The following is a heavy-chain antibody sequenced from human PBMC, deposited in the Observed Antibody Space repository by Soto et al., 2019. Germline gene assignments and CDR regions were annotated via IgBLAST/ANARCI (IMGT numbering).Heavy chain of an antibody. CDR1: GYTFTSYP. Sequence: ASVKVSSKASGYTFTSYPIHWVRQAPGQRLEWMGWINTGNGYTKYSQKFQARVTITRDTSASTSYMQLSRLRSEDTAVYYCARDRGGYCSGGSCSEAWFDPWGQGTLVTVSS. CDR2: INTGNGYT. D-gene: IGHD2-15*01. CDR3: ARDRGGYCSGGSCSEAWFDP. J-gene: IGHJ5*02. V-gene: IGHV1-3*04.